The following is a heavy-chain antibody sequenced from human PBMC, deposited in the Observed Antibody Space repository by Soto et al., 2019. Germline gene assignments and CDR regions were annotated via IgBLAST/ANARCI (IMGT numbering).Heavy chain of an antibody. D-gene: IGHD6-6*01. Sequence: DTLSLTCAVYGGSLSDHYWSWIRQPPGKGLEWIGKINHGGSTNYNPSLKSRVTISVDTSKNQFSLKLSSVTAADTAVYYCAKSIAARGVEDYWGQGTLVTVSS. CDR2: INHGGST. CDR1: GGSLSDHY. CDR3: AKSIAARGVEDY. V-gene: IGHV4-34*01. J-gene: IGHJ4*02.